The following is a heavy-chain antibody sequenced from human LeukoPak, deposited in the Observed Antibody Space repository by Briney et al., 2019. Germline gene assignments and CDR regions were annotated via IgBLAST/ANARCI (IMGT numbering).Heavy chain of an antibody. CDR1: GYTFTGYY. J-gene: IGHJ6*03. CDR2: INPNSGGT. D-gene: IGHD3-22*01. V-gene: IGHV1-2*06. Sequence: ASVKVSCKASGYTFTGYYMHWVRQAPGQGLEWMERINPNSGGTNYAQKFQGRVTMTRDTSISTAYMELSRLRSDDTAVYYCARDRYYNSSGYYEYYYYYYMDVWGKGTTVTVSS. CDR3: ARDRYYNSSGYYEYYYYYYMDV.